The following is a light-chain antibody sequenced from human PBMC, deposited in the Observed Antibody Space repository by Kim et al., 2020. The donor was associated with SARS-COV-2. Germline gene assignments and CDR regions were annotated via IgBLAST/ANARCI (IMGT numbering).Light chain of an antibody. J-gene: IGLJ3*02. V-gene: IGLV3-21*04. Sequence: PGKEASLTGGGNNIGCQRVHGYQQKPGQAPVLVIYYNSYRPSGSPERFSGSNSGNTATLTISRVEAGDEADYYCQVWDSGSDHWVFGGGTKLTVL. CDR2: YNS. CDR1: NIGCQR. CDR3: QVWDSGSDHWV.